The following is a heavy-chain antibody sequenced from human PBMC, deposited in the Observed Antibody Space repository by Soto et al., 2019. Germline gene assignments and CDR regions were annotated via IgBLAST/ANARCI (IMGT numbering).Heavy chain of an antibody. J-gene: IGHJ4*02. CDR2: MSASWSS. V-gene: IGHV4-4*02. CDR1: GDSISSPNW. CDR3: AREGFDHRPDY. Sequence: QVQLQESGPGLVKASETLSLTCAVSGDSISSPNWWSWYRQSPGKGLELIGEMSASWSSNYNPSLDGRVTISLDTSKNQFSLTLTSLTAADTAIYYCAREGFDHRPDYWGQGIPVSVSS.